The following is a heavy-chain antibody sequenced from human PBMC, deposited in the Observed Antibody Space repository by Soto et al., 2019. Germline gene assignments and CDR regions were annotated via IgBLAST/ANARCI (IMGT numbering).Heavy chain of an antibody. J-gene: IGHJ6*02. Sequence: GGSLRLSCAASGFTFSSYGMHWVRQAPGKGLEWVAVISYDGSNKYYADSVKGRFTISRDNSKNTLYLQMNSLRAEDTAVYYCAKVYCSSTSCYGYPFYYYYYGMDVWGQGTTVTVSS. CDR3: AKVYCSSTSCYGYPFYYYYYGMDV. V-gene: IGHV3-30*18. CDR1: GFTFSSYG. D-gene: IGHD2-2*01. CDR2: ISYDGSNK.